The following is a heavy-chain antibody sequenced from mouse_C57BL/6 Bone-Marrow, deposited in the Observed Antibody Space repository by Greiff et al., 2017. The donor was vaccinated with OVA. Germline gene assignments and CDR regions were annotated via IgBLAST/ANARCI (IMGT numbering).Heavy chain of an antibody. J-gene: IGHJ2*01. V-gene: IGHV1-64*01. CDR2: IHPGSGST. Sequence: QVQLQQPGAELVKPGASVKLSCKASGYTFTGYWMHWVKQRPGQGLEWIGKIHPGSGSTNYNEKFKSRATMTVDKSSSTAYMQLSSLTSEDSAVYYSERALVYWGKGTTVTVSS. CDR1: GYTFTGYW. CDR3: ERALVY.